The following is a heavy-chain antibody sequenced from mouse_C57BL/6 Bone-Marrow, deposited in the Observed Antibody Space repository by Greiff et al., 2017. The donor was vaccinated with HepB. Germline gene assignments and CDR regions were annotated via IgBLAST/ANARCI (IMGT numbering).Heavy chain of an antibody. CDR2: SRNKANDYTT. J-gene: IGHJ1*03. CDR3: ARALYDGNFYWYFDV. Sequence: EVQRVESGGGLVQSGRSLRLSCATSGFTFSDFYMEWVRQAPGKGLEWIAASRNKANDYTTEYSASVKGRFIVSRDTSQSILYLQMKALRAEDTAIYYCARALYDGNFYWYFDVWGTGTTVTVSS. V-gene: IGHV7-1*01. CDR1: GFTFSDFY. D-gene: IGHD2-1*01.